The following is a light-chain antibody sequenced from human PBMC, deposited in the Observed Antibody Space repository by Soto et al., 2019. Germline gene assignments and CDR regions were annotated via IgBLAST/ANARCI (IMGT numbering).Light chain of an antibody. CDR3: HQYDDSPRT. CDR2: GAS. CDR1: QSVGSN. J-gene: IGKJ1*01. Sequence: IVMTQSPATLSVSPGKRVNLSCRASQSVGSNLPWYQQKPGQAPRLLIYGASTRATGLPARFSGSGSGTEFTLAISSLQSEDFAVYYCHQYDDSPRTFGQGTTVKI. V-gene: IGKV3-15*01.